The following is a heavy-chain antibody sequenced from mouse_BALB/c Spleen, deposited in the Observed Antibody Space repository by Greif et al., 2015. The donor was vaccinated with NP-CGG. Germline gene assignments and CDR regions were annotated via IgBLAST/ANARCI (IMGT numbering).Heavy chain of an antibody. V-gene: IGHV2-2*02. J-gene: IGHJ3*01. Sequence: QVQLQQPGPGLVQPSQSLSITCTVSGFSLTSYGVHWFRQSPGKGLEWLGVIWSGGSTDCNAAFISRLSISKDNSKSQVFFKMNSLQPNDTAIYYCARTGFAYWGQGTLVTVSA. CDR2: IWSGGST. CDR1: GFSLTSYG. CDR3: ARTGFAY.